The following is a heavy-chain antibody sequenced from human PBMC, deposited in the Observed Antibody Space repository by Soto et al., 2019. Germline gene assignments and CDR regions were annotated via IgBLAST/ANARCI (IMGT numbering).Heavy chain of an antibody. V-gene: IGHV4-39*01. CDR3: ARHPSNFWFDP. J-gene: IGHJ5*02. D-gene: IGHD4-4*01. CDR1: GGSISSSSYF. CDR2: IYYSGST. Sequence: SETLSLTCTVSGGSISSSSYFWGWIRQPPGKGLEWIGSIYYSGSTYYNPSLKSRVTVSVDTSKNQFSLKLSSVAAADTAVYYCARHPSNFWFDPWGQGTLVTVSS.